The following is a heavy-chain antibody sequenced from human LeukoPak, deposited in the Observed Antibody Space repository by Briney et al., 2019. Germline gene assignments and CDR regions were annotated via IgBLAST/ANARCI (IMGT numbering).Heavy chain of an antibody. Sequence: SGTLSLTCAVSGGSISSSNWWSWVRQPPGKGLEWIGEIYHSGSTNYNPSLKSRVTISVDKSKNQFSLKLSSVTAADTPVYYCARGIVVVPAAQGDWFDPWGQGTLVTVSS. CDR3: ARGIVVVPAAQGDWFDP. CDR1: GGSISSSNW. D-gene: IGHD2-2*01. J-gene: IGHJ5*02. V-gene: IGHV4-4*02. CDR2: IYHSGST.